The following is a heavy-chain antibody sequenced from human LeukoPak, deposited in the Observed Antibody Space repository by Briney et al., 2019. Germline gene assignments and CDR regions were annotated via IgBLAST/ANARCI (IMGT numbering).Heavy chain of an antibody. Sequence: GGSLRLSCAASGFTFSSYGMHWVRQAPGKGLEWVAFIRYDGSNKYYADSVKGRFTISRDNSKNTLYLQMNSLRAEDTAVYYCAKVRYDFWSGSALYYLDYGGQGTLVTVSS. J-gene: IGHJ4*02. CDR3: AKVRYDFWSGSALYYLDY. CDR1: GFTFSSYG. CDR2: IRYDGSNK. V-gene: IGHV3-30*02. D-gene: IGHD3-3*01.